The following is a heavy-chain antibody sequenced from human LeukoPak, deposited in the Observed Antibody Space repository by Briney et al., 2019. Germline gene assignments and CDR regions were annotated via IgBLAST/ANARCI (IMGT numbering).Heavy chain of an antibody. D-gene: IGHD3-9*01. J-gene: IGHJ4*02. CDR1: GFTFSSYG. CDR2: ISYDGSNK. V-gene: IGHV3-30*18. CDR3: AKDKGETDYDILTGSSADY. Sequence: PGGSLRLSCAASGFTFSSYGMHWVRQAPGKGLEWVAVISYDGSNKYYADPVKGRFTIPRDNSKNTLYLQMNSLRAEDTAVYYCAKDKGETDYDILTGSSADYWGQGTLVTVSS.